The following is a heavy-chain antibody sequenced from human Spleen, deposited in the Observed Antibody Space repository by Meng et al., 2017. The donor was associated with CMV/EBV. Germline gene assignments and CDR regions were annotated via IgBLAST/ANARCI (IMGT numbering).Heavy chain of an antibody. J-gene: IGHJ6*02. CDR2: INPNSGGT. D-gene: IGHD2-2*01. CDR3: SRGGCSSTSCYLYYYYGMDV. V-gene: IGHV1-2*02. CDR1: GYTFTGYY. Sequence: ASVKVSCKASGYTFTGYYMHWVRQAPGQGLEWMGWINPNSGGTNYAQKFQGRVTMTRDTSISTAYMELSRLRPDDTAVDYCSRGGCSSTSCYLYYYYGMDVWGQGTTVTVSS.